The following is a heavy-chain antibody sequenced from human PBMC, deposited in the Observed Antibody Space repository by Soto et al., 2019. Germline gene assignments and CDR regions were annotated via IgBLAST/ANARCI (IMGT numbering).Heavy chain of an antibody. CDR1: GFTFSDHY. D-gene: IGHD6-13*01. CDR3: ARAGRQQLVGAFDI. Sequence: EVQLVESGGGLVQPGGSLRLSCAASGFTFSDHYMDWVHQAPGKGLEWVGRTRNKANSYTTEYAASVKGRFTISRDDSKNSLYLQMNSLKTEDTAVYYCARAGRQQLVGAFDIWGQGTMVTVSS. J-gene: IGHJ3*02. V-gene: IGHV3-72*01. CDR2: TRNKANSYTT.